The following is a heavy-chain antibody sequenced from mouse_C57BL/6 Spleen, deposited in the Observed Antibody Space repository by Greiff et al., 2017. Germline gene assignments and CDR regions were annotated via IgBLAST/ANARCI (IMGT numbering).Heavy chain of an antibody. CDR3: ARKGYDGYFDV. V-gene: IGHV1-69*01. D-gene: IGHD2-2*01. J-gene: IGHJ1*03. CDR1: GYTFTSYW. Sequence: QVQLKQPGAELVMPGASVKLSCKASGYTFTSYWMHWVKQRPGQGLEWIGEIDPSDSYTNYNQKFKGKSTLTVDKSSSTAYMQLSSLTSEDSAVYYCARKGYDGYFDVWGTGTTVTVSS. CDR2: IDPSDSYT.